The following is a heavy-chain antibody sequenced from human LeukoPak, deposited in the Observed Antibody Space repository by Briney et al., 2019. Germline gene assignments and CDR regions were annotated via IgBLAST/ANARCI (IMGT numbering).Heavy chain of an antibody. CDR3: ARVPFNLRYSSPDY. Sequence: SETLSLTCTVSGGSISSSSYYWGWIRQPPGKGLEWIGSIYYSGSTYYNPSLKSRVTISVDTSKNQFSLKLSSVTAADTAVYYCARVPFNLRYSSPDYWGQGTLVTVSS. CDR1: GGSISSSSYY. J-gene: IGHJ4*02. V-gene: IGHV4-39*07. D-gene: IGHD6-19*01. CDR2: IYYSGST.